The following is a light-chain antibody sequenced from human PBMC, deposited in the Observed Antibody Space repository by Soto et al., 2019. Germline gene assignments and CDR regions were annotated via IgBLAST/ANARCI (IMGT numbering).Light chain of an antibody. CDR2: EVN. CDR3: SSYTTSSTVV. CDR1: SSDVGGYNY. J-gene: IGLJ2*01. Sequence: QSALTQPASVSGSPGQSITISCTGTSSDVGGYNYVSWYQQHPGKVPKLMIYEVNNRPSGVSNRFSGSKSGNTASLTVSGLQPEDEADYYCSSYTTSSTVVFGGGTQLTVL. V-gene: IGLV2-14*03.